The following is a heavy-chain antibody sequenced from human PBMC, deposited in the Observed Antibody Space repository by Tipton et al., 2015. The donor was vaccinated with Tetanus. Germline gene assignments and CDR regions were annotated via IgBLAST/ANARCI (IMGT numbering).Heavy chain of an antibody. CDR2: VWYDGSRQ. CDR3: ARERSLKWLGSVDS. D-gene: IGHD3-3*01. J-gene: IGHJ4*02. CDR1: GFTFNGYG. V-gene: IGHV3-33*01. Sequence: SLRLSCAASGFTFNGYGMHWVRQAPGKGLEWLALVWYDGSRQYYADSVKGRFTISRDNSKNTVDLQMNNLRDEDTAVYYCARERSLKWLGSVDSWGQGTLVAVSS.